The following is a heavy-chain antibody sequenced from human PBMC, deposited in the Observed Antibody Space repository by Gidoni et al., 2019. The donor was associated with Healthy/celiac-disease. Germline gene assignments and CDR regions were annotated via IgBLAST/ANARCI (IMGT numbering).Heavy chain of an antibody. J-gene: IGHJ6*02. Sequence: EVQLVESGGGLVQPGGSLRLYCSASGFTFSSYAMHWVRQAPGKGLEYVSAISSNGGSTYYADSVKGRFTISRDNSKNTLYLQMSSLRAEDTAVYYCKWLSYYYGMDVWGQGTTVTVSS. CDR1: GFTFSSYA. CDR2: ISSNGGST. D-gene: IGHD3-22*01. CDR3: KWLSYYYGMDV. V-gene: IGHV3-64D*08.